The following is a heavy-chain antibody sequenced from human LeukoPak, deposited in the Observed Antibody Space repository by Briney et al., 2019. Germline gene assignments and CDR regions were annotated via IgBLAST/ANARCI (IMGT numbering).Heavy chain of an antibody. CDR1: GFSFSTYS. J-gene: IGHJ4*02. CDR2: ISSSSSTI. D-gene: IGHD5-18*01. V-gene: IGHV3-48*01. Sequence: GGSLRLSCAASGFSFSTYSINWVRQAPGKGLEWVSYISSSSSTISYADSVKGRFTISRDNAKNSVYLQMNSLRAEDTAVYYCARAVYGYFDFWGQGILLTVSS. CDR3: ARAVYGYFDF.